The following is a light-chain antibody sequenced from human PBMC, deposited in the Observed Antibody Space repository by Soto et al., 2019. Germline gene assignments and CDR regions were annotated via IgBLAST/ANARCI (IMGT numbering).Light chain of an antibody. CDR2: LGS. V-gene: IGKV2-28*01. J-gene: IGKJ4*01. CDR1: QSLLQSNGYNY. CDR3: MQALQTPL. Sequence: DIVMTQSPLSLPVTPGEPASISCRSSQSLLQSNGYNYLDWYLQKPGQSPQLLIYLGSNRASGVPDRFSGSGSGTDFTLKISRVEAEDVGVYYCMQALQTPLFGGGTKVEIK.